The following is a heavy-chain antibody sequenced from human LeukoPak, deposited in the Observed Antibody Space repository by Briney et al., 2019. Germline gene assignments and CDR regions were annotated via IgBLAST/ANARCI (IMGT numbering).Heavy chain of an antibody. CDR2: IRYDGSNK. D-gene: IGHD5-18*01. J-gene: IGHJ4*02. CDR3: AKDPRGYTYGQSFDY. V-gene: IGHV3-30*02. CDR1: GFTFSSYG. Sequence: GGSLRLSCAASGFTFSSYGMHWVRQAPGKGLEWVAFIRYDGSNKYYADSVKGRFTISRDNSKNTLYLEMNSLRAEDTAVYYCAKDPRGYTYGQSFDYWGQGTLVTVSS.